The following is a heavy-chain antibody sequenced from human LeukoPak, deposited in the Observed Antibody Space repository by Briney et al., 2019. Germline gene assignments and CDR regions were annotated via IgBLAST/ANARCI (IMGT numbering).Heavy chain of an antibody. D-gene: IGHD6-13*01. CDR3: AREGKASAPPSPSYELVPPWFDP. Sequence: SETLSLTCSVCGRSSSYYYGSWIRQPPGEGLEGMGHMYYSGWSNYNPSLKSQVPISVDTSKNQFSLKLSSVTAADTAVYYCAREGKASAPPSPSYELVPPWFDPWGQGTLVTVSS. CDR2: MYYSGWS. J-gene: IGHJ5*02. V-gene: IGHV4-59*13. CDR1: GRSSSYYY.